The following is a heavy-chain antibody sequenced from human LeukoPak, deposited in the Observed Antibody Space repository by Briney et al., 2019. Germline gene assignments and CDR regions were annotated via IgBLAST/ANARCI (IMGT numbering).Heavy chain of an antibody. D-gene: IGHD6-6*01. V-gene: IGHV4-31*03. J-gene: IGHJ3*02. CDR1: GGSISSGGYY. Sequence: PSQTLSLTCTVSGGSISSGGYYWSWIRQHPGKGLEWIGYIYYSGSTYYNPSLKSRVTISVDTSKNKFSLKLSSVTAADTAVYYCAASSSDAFDIWGQGTMVTVSS. CDR3: AASSSDAFDI. CDR2: IYYSGST.